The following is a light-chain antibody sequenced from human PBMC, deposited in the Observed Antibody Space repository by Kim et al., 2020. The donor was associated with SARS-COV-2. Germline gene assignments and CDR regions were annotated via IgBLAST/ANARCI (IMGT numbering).Light chain of an antibody. V-gene: IGKV1-9*01. CDR1: QSISSY. J-gene: IGKJ2*02. Sequence: GDRVTMTCRASQSISSYLAWYQQKPGEAPKVLIYAASTLQSGVPSRFSGSGSGTDFTLTISSLQPEDFATYYCQQSNSYPCTFGQGTKLEIK. CDR2: AAS. CDR3: QQSNSYPCT.